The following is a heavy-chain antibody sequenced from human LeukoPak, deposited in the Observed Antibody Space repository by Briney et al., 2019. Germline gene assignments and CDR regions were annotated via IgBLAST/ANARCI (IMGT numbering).Heavy chain of an antibody. CDR1: GFTFSSYA. CDR3: AKDVQYSSSWYMGPGYYYYGMDV. CDR2: ISGSGGST. D-gene: IGHD6-13*01. V-gene: IGHV3-23*01. J-gene: IGHJ6*02. Sequence: GGSLRLSCAASGFTFSSYAMSWVRQVPGKGLEWVSAISGSGGSTYYADSVKGRFTISRDNSKNTLYLQMNSLRAEDTAVYYCAKDVQYSSSWYMGPGYYYYGMDVWGQGTTVTVSS.